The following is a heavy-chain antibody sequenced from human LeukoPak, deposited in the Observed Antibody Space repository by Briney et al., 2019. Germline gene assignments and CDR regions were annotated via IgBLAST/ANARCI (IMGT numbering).Heavy chain of an antibody. Sequence: PGGSLRLSCSASGFTFSSYAMHWVRQAPGKGLEYVSAISSNGGSTYYADCVKGRFTISRDNSKNTLYLQMSSLRAEDTAVYYCVKGVWGYSSSWYDYWGQGTLVTVSS. D-gene: IGHD6-13*01. CDR2: ISSNGGST. V-gene: IGHV3-64D*06. J-gene: IGHJ4*02. CDR3: VKGVWGYSSSWYDY. CDR1: GFTFSSYA.